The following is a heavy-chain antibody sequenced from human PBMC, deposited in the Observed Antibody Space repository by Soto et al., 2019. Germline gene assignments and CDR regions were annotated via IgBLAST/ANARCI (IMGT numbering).Heavy chain of an antibody. CDR2: ISSNGVST. Sequence: WGSLRLSCSASGLSFNDYAIRWVRQAAGKGLKYVSSISSNGVSTYYADSVKGRFTISRDNSKNTLYLQMNSLRVEDTAVYYCVKDRFVNYWGQGALVTVSS. V-gene: IGHV3-64D*06. D-gene: IGHD3-3*01. J-gene: IGHJ4*02. CDR3: VKDRFVNY. CDR1: GLSFNDYA.